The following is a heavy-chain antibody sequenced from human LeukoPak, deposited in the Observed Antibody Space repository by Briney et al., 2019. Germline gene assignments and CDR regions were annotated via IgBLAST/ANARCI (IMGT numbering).Heavy chain of an antibody. V-gene: IGHV4-39*01. CDR3: AGHVTLMGLSARQPNWFDP. D-gene: IGHD6-6*01. CDR2: IYHSGST. Sequence: SETLSLTCTVSGGSISSSNYYWGWIRQPPGKGLEWIGSIYHSGSTYYNPSLKSRVTISVDTSKNQFSLKLSSVTAADTAVYYCAGHVTLMGLSARQPNWFDPWGQGTLVTVSS. J-gene: IGHJ5*02. CDR1: GGSISSSNYY.